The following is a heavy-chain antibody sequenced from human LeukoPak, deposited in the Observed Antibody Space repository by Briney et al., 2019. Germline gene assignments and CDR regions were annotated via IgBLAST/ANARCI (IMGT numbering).Heavy chain of an antibody. CDR3: AGDLRYSSGRYVDY. J-gene: IGHJ4*02. CDR2: IYHSGST. V-gene: IGHV4-4*02. CDR1: GGSISSSNW. D-gene: IGHD6-19*01. Sequence: SETLSLTCAVSGGSISSSNWWSWVRQPPGKGLEWIGEIYHSGSTNYNPSLKSRVTISVDKSKNQFSLKLSSVTAADTAVYYCAGDLRYSSGRYVDYWGQGTLVTVSS.